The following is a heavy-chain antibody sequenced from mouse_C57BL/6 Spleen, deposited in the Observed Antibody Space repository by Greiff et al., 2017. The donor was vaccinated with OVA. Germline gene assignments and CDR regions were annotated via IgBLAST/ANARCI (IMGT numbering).Heavy chain of an antibody. Sequence: VQLKESGPELVKPGDSVKISCKASGYSFTGYFMNWVMQSHGKSLEWIGRINPYNGDTFYNQKFKGKATLTVDKSSSTAHMELRSLTSEDSAVYYCARGGLYDYDGYYAMDYWGQGTSVTVSS. D-gene: IGHD2-4*01. J-gene: IGHJ4*01. V-gene: IGHV1-20*01. CDR2: INPYNGDT. CDR1: GYSFTGYF. CDR3: ARGGLYDYDGYYAMDY.